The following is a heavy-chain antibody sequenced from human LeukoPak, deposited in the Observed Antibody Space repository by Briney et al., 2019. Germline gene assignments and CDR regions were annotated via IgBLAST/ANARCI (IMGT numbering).Heavy chain of an antibody. V-gene: IGHV1-69*04. D-gene: IGHD3-22*01. J-gene: IGHJ4*02. CDR3: ARDTHYYDSSGHFDY. CDR1: GGTFSSYA. CDR2: TIPILGIA. Sequence: SVKVSCKASGGTFSSYAISWVRQAPGQGLEWMGRTIPILGIANYAQKFQGRVTITADKSTSTAYMELSSLRSEDTAVYYCARDTHYYDSSGHFDYWGQGTLVTVSS.